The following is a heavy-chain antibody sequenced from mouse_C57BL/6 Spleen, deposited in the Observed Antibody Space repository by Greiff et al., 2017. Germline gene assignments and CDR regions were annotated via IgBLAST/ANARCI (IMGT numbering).Heavy chain of an antibody. D-gene: IGHD3-1*01. CDR1: GYTFTSYW. Sequence: QVQLQQPGAELVKPGASVKLSCKASGYTFTSYWMHWVKQRPGQGLEWIGMIHPNSGSTNYNEKFKSKATLTVDKSSSTAYMQLSSLTSEDSAVYYCAREGGSTGRYFDVWGTGTTVTVAS. CDR3: AREGGSTGRYFDV. J-gene: IGHJ1*03. CDR2: IHPNSGST. V-gene: IGHV1-64*01.